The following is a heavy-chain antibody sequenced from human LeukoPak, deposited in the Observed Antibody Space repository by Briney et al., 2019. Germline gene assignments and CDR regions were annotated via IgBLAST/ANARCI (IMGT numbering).Heavy chain of an antibody. CDR3: AKAGDIVVVPAVDY. J-gene: IGHJ4*02. Sequence: GGSLRLSCAASGFTFSSYAMSWVRQAPGKGLEWVSAISGSGGSTYYADSVKGRFTISRDNSKNTPYLQMNSLRAEDTAVYYCAKAGDIVVVPAVDYWGQGTLVTVSS. CDR1: GFTFSSYA. V-gene: IGHV3-23*01. CDR2: ISGSGGST. D-gene: IGHD2-2*01.